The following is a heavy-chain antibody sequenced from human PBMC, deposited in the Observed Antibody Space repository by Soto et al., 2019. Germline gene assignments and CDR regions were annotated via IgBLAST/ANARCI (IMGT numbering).Heavy chain of an antibody. CDR2: IYGSGRGI. Sequence: GGSLRLSCTASGLPHSNFAMMWVRQTPGKGLECISGIYGSGRGIEYADSVKGRFTISRDNSKNTVYLQMTDLRVDDTAVYYCAKDAVYNDGLWLMDHWGQGTQVTVSS. D-gene: IGHD2-21*01. CDR1: GLPHSNFA. V-gene: IGHV3-23*05. J-gene: IGHJ4*02. CDR3: AKDAVYNDGLWLMDH.